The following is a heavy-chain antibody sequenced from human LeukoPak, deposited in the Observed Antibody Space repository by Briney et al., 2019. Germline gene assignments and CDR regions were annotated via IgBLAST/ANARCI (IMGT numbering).Heavy chain of an antibody. J-gene: IGHJ4*02. CDR2: INSNGNTT. V-gene: IGHV3-74*01. CDR1: GFTFSSYA. CDR3: ARGGGNSYAPVDY. D-gene: IGHD5-18*01. Sequence: PGGSLRLSCAASGFTFSSYAMSWVRQAPGKGLVWVSRINSNGNTTPYADSVKGRFTISRDNAKNTLFLQMNSLRAEDTAVYYCARGGGNSYAPVDYWGQGTLVTVSS.